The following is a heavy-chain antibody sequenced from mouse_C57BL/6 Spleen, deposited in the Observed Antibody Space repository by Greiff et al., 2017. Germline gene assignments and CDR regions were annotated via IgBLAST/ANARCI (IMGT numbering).Heavy chain of an antibody. V-gene: IGHV3-6*01. CDR2: ISYDGSN. Sequence: EVKLVESGPGLVKPSQSLSLTCSVTGYSITSGYYWNWIRQFPGNKLEWMGYISYDGSNNYNPSLKNRISITRDTSKNQVFLKLNSVTTEDTATYYCAREGTFYAMDYWGQGTSVTVSS. CDR1: GYSITSGYY. D-gene: IGHD3-3*01. J-gene: IGHJ4*01. CDR3: AREGTFYAMDY.